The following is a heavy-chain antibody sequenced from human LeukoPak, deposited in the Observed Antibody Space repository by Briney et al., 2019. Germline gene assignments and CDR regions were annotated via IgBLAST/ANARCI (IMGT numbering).Heavy chain of an antibody. CDR3: ARDEVKIRGGSSNWFDP. J-gene: IGHJ5*02. CDR2: ISAYNGNT. V-gene: IGHV1-18*01. Sequence: GASVKVSCKASGYTFTSYGISWVRQAPGQGLEWMGWISAYNGNTNYAQKLRGRVTMTTDTSTSTAYMELRSLRSDDTAVYYCARDEVKIRGGSSNWFDPWGQGTLVTVSS. CDR1: GYTFTSYG. D-gene: IGHD2-15*01.